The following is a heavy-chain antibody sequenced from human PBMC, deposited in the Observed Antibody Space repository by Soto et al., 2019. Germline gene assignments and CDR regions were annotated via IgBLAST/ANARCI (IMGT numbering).Heavy chain of an antibody. CDR1: GGSISSSSNY. J-gene: IGHJ6*03. CDR3: ANLRGYYYYMDV. CDR2: IYYSGST. Sequence: SETLSLTCTVSGGSISSSSNYWGWIRQPPGKGLEWIGSIYYSGSTYYNPSLKSRVTISVDTSKNQFSLKLSSVTAADTAVYYCANLRGYYYYMDVWGKGTTVTVSS. V-gene: IGHV4-39*01.